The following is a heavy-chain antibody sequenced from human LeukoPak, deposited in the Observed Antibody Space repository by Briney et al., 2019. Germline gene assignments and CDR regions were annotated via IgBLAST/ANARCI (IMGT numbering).Heavy chain of an antibody. V-gene: IGHV3-48*03. J-gene: IGHJ4*02. CDR3: ARESDSYDSSGYLDFDY. D-gene: IGHD3-22*01. CDR2: IGSSGTNI. Sequence: GGSLRLSCAASGFTFSSHEMNWVRQAPGKGLEWVSYIGSSGTNIYYADSVKGRFSISRDNANNLLYLQMNSLRAEDTAVYYCARESDSYDSSGYLDFDYWGQGTLVTVSS. CDR1: GFTFSSHE.